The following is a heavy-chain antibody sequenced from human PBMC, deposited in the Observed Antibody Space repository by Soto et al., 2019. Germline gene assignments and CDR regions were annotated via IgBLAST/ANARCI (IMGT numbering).Heavy chain of an antibody. Sequence: SGPTLVNPTQTLTLTCTFSAFSLSTGGVGVGWIRQPPGKALEWLALIYWDDDKRYSPSLRSRLTITKDTSKNQVVLTMTSMDPVDTATYYCIQSRCGGDCLQSYESYYYGMDVWGQGTTVTVSS. CDR1: AFSLSTGGVG. V-gene: IGHV2-5*02. CDR3: IQSRCGGDCLQSYESYYYGMDV. D-gene: IGHD2-21*02. J-gene: IGHJ6*02. CDR2: IYWDDDK.